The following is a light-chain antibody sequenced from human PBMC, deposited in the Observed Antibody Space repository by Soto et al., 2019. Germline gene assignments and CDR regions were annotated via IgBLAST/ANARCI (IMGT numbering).Light chain of an antibody. CDR2: DTS. CDR3: QQRSNRPLT. V-gene: IGKV3-11*01. J-gene: IGKJ5*01. Sequence: PGGRVTLSCRASPSVSSNYLAWYQQKPGQAPRLLIYDTSIRASGIPARFSGSGSGTDFTLTISSLDPEDFAVYYCQQRSNRPLTFGQGTRLEIK. CDR1: PSVSSNY.